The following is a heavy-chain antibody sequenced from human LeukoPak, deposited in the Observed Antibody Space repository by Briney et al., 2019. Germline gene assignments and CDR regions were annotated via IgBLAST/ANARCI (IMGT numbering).Heavy chain of an antibody. CDR2: IYYSGST. Sequence: TSETLSLTCTVSGGSISSYYWSWIRQPPGKGLEWIGYIYYSGSTNYNPSLKSRVTISVDTSKNQFSLKLSSVTAADTAVYYCAGRIEQWLGNWFDPWGQGTLVTVSS. V-gene: IGHV4-59*08. CDR1: GGSISSYY. CDR3: AGRIEQWLGNWFDP. J-gene: IGHJ5*02. D-gene: IGHD6-19*01.